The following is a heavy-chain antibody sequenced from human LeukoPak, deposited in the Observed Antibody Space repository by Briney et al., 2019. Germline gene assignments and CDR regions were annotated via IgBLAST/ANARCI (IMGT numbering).Heavy chain of an antibody. CDR2: IYYSGST. J-gene: IGHJ4*02. Sequence: SETLSLTCTVSGGSISSYYWSWIRQPPGKGLEWIGYIYYSGSTNYNPSLKSRVTISVDTSKNQFSLKLSSATAADTAVYYCASLPHWNYPTSQQVPLLFNYWGQGTLVTVSS. V-gene: IGHV4-59*01. D-gene: IGHD1-7*01. CDR3: ASLPHWNYPTSQQVPLLFNY. CDR1: GGSISSYY.